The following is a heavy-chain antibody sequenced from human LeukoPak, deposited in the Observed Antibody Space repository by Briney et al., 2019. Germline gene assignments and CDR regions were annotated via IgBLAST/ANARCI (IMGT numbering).Heavy chain of an antibody. D-gene: IGHD4-23*01. CDR1: AYSISSGYY. CDR2: IYHSGSA. J-gene: IGHJ3*02. Sequence: SETLSLTCAVSAYSISSGYYWGWIRQPPGKGLEWIGSIYHSGSAYYNPSLKSRVTISVDTSKNQFSLKLSSVTAAGTAVYYCARDDYGGNSPYAFDMWGQGTMVTVSS. CDR3: ARDDYGGNSPYAFDM. V-gene: IGHV4-38-2*01.